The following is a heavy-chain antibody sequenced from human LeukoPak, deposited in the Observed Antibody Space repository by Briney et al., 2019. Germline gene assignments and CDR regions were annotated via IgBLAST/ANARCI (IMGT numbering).Heavy chain of an antibody. J-gene: IGHJ4*02. V-gene: IGHV1-2*02. CDR1: GYTFTGYY. CDR2: INPNSGGT. Sequence: GASVKVSCKASGYTFTGYYMHWVRQAPGQGLEWMGWINPNSGGTNYAQKFQGRVTMTRDTSISTAYMELSRLRSDDTAVYYCARVLGTAMVSIPTWGQGTLVTVFS. CDR3: ARVLGTAMVSIPT. D-gene: IGHD5-18*01.